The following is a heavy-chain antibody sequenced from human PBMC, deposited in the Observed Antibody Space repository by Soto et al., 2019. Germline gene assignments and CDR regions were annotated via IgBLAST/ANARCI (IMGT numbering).Heavy chain of an antibody. Sequence: SETVSLTCTVSGGSVSSGSYYWSWIRQPPGKGLEWIGYIYYSGSTNYNPSLKSRVTISVDTSKNQFSLKLSSVTAADTAVYYCARNPPAIVGRYFDYWGQGTLVTVSS. D-gene: IGHD2-21*01. CDR1: GGSVSSGSYY. CDR3: ARNPPAIVGRYFDY. V-gene: IGHV4-61*01. J-gene: IGHJ4*02. CDR2: IYYSGST.